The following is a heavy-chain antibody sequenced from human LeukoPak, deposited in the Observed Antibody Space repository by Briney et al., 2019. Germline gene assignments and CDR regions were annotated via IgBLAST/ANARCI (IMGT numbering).Heavy chain of an antibody. J-gene: IGHJ6*04. Sequence: SETLSLTCTVSGGSIRNYYWSWIRQPPGKGLEWIGYIYYSGSTNYNPSLKSRVTISVDTSKNQFSLKLSSVTAADTAVYYCAREGPYCSGGSCSGKRMDVWGKGTTVTVSS. CDR2: IYYSGST. D-gene: IGHD2-15*01. CDR3: AREGPYCSGGSCSGKRMDV. V-gene: IGHV4-59*01. CDR1: GGSIRNYY.